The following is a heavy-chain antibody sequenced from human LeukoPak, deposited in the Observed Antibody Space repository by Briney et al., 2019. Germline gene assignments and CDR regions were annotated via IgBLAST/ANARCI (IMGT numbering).Heavy chain of an antibody. CDR2: IWYDGSNK. D-gene: IGHD2-15*01. Sequence: GRPLRLSCAASGFTFSSYGMHWVRQAPGKGLEWVAVIWYDGSNKYYADSVKGRFTISRDNSKNTLYLQMNSLRAEDTAVYYCVRDLGYCSGGSCYSRYYYGMDVWGKGTTVTVSS. J-gene: IGHJ6*04. CDR1: GFTFSSYG. CDR3: VRDLGYCSGGSCYSRYYYGMDV. V-gene: IGHV3-33*01.